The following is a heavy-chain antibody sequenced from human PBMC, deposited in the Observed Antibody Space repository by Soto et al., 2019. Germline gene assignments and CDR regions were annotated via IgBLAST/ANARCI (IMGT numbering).Heavy chain of an antibody. J-gene: IGHJ5*02. CDR3: ATSTSYFDWLTWFDP. D-gene: IGHD3-9*01. V-gene: IGHV1-18*01. CDR2: ISAYNGNT. Sequence: QVQLVQSGAEVKKPGASVKVSCKASGYTFTSYGISWVRQAPGQGLEWMGWISAYNGNTNYAQKLQGRVTMTTDTYTSIAYLELRSLRYDDTAVYYCATSTSYFDWLTWFDPWGQGTLVTVSS. CDR1: GYTFTSYG.